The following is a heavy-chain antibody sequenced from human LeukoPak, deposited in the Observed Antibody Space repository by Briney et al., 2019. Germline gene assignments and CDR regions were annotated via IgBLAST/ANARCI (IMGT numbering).Heavy chain of an antibody. V-gene: IGHV5-51*01. CDR3: ARHPIAAGGAYNWFDP. J-gene: IGHJ5*02. D-gene: IGHD6-13*01. Sequence: GESLKISCKGSGYGSGYSFTRHWIAWVRQMPGKGLEWMGIIYPRDSNTIYSPSFQGQVTTSVDTSINTAYLQWISLKASDTAMYYCARHPIAAGGAYNWFDPWGQGTLVTVSS. CDR2: IYPRDSNT. CDR1: GYSFTRHW.